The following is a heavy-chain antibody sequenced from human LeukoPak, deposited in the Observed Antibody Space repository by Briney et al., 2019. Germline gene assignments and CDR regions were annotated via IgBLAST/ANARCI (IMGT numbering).Heavy chain of an antibody. CDR1: GGSISSGGYY. D-gene: IGHD2-2*02. J-gene: IGHJ6*03. V-gene: IGHV4-61*02. CDR2: IYTSGST. Sequence: SETLSLTCTVSGGSISSGGYYWSWIRQPPGKGLEWIGRIYTSGSTNYNPSLKSRVTISVDTSKNQFSLKLSSVTAADTAVYYCARDGIVVVPAAIGGGYYYMDVWGKGTTVTVSS. CDR3: ARDGIVVVPAAIGGGYYYMDV.